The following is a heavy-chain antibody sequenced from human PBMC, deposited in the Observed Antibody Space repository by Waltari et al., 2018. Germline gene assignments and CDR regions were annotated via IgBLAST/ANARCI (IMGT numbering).Heavy chain of an antibody. CDR2: MPSDGISK. D-gene: IGHD3-16*01. CDR3: ARISGFYYDRGSLTFLH. V-gene: IGHV3-30*02. J-gene: IGHJ4*02. CDR1: GFTFSDYG. Sequence: QIQLVESGGGVVQPGGSLRLSCVASGFTFSDYGIHWVRQAPGKGLELVAFMPSDGISKFYADSLKGRFTISRDDSKSTLYLQLNSLSAEDTAVYYCARISGFYYDRGSLTFLHWGRGTLLTVSS.